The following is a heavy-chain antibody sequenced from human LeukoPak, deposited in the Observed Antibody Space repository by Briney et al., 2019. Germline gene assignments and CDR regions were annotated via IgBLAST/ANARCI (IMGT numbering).Heavy chain of an antibody. Sequence: PSQSLSLACAVDGGSFSGYYCSWIRQPPGKGLEWIGEINHSGSTNYNPSLKSRVTISVDTSKNQFSLKLSSVTAAATAVYYCARRGWCYRCRWFDPWGQGTLVTVSS. CDR1: GGSFSGYY. J-gene: IGHJ5*02. D-gene: IGHD2-8*02. CDR3: ARRGWCYRCRWFDP. CDR2: INHSGST. V-gene: IGHV4-34*01.